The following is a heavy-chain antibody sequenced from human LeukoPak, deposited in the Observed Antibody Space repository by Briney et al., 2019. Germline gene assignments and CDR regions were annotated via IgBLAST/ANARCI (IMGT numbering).Heavy chain of an antibody. CDR3: ASRDPSYYYYYGMDV. V-gene: IGHV3-23*01. Sequence: PGGSLRLSCAASGFTFSSYAMSWVRQAPGKGLEWVSAISASGGGTYYVESVRGRFTISRDNSKNTLYLQMNSLRAEDTAVYYCASRDPSYYYYYGMDVWGQGTTVTVSS. CDR2: ISASGGGT. CDR1: GFTFSSYA. D-gene: IGHD5-24*01. J-gene: IGHJ6*02.